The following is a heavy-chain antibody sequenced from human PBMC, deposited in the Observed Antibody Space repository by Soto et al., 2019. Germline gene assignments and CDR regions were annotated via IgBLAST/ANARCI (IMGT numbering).Heavy chain of an antibody. CDR2: ISAYNGNT. J-gene: IGHJ3*02. Sequence: QVQLVQSGAEVKKPGASVKVSCKASGYTFTSYGISWVRQAPGQGLEWMGWISAYNGNTNYAQKLQGRVTMTTDTSTSTGYMELGSLRSDDTAVYYCALIYDSSGYYYAFDIWGQGTMVTVSS. V-gene: IGHV1-18*04. D-gene: IGHD3-22*01. CDR3: ALIYDSSGYYYAFDI. CDR1: GYTFTSYG.